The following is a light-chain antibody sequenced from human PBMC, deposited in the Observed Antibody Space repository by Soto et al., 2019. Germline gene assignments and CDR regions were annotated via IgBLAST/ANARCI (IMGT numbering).Light chain of an antibody. CDR3: QQYNNWPRT. CDR2: SAS. V-gene: IGKV3-15*01. CDR1: QSLSSN. Sequence: EIVLTQPPAPLSVSPGEGATLSCRASQSLSSNLAWYQQKPGQAPRLLIYSASTRATDIPARFSGSGSGTEFTLTISRLQSEDFAVYYCQQYNNWPRTFGQGTKVEIK. J-gene: IGKJ1*01.